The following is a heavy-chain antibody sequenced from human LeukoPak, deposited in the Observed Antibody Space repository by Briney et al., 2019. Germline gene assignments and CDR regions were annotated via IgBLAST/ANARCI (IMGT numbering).Heavy chain of an antibody. CDR3: ARTSDAFDI. J-gene: IGHJ3*02. CDR1: GGSISSGSYY. CDR2: IYFSGST. V-gene: IGHV4-61*01. Sequence: SQTLSLTCTVSGGSISSGSYYWRWIRQPPGKGLEWIGYIYFSGSTNYNPSLKSRVTISLDTSKNQFSLRLSSVTAADTAVYYCARTSDAFDIWGQGTVVTVSS.